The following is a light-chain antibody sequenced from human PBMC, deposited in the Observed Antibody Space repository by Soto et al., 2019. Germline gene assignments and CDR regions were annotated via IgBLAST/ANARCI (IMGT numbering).Light chain of an antibody. CDR1: SIDVGGYNY. Sequence: QSALTQPASVSGSPGQSITISCTGTSIDVGGYNYVSWYQHHPGKAPKLMIYGVTNRPSGVSIRFSGSKSGNTASLTISGHQPEDEADYYCTSYIHRRTLVVFGGGTKLTVL. CDR2: GVT. CDR3: TSYIHRRTLVV. V-gene: IGLV2-14*01. J-gene: IGLJ2*01.